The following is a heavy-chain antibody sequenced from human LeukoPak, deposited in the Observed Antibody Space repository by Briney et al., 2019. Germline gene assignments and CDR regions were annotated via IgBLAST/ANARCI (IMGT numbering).Heavy chain of an antibody. CDR2: SYYSGST. J-gene: IGHJ4*02. CDR1: GGSISRNY. CDR3: ARVAVVPGPGYFDH. V-gene: IGHV4-59*12. D-gene: IGHD2-21*02. Sequence: SETLSLTCTGPGGSISRNYWSWIRQPPGKGPEWIGYSYYSGSTNYNPSLKSRVTISIDTSNNQFSLKLSSVTAADTAVYYCARVAVVPGPGYFDHWGQGTLVTVSS.